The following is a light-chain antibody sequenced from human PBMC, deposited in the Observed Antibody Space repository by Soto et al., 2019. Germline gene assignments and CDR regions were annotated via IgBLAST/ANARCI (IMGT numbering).Light chain of an antibody. V-gene: IGKV3-15*01. J-gene: IGKJ1*01. CDR2: GAS. CDR1: QSVSSN. CDR3: QQNNSWPPS. Sequence: IVISQSPATLSVSQGERATLSCRASQSVSSNLAWYHQKPGPAPRLLIYGASTRATSIPARFSGSGSGTEFTLTISSLQSEDFAVYYCQQNNSWPPSFGQGTKVDIK.